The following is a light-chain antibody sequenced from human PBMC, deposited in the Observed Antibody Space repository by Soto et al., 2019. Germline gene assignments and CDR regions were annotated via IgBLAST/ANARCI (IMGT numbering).Light chain of an antibody. CDR2: DAS. Sequence: EIVLTQSPATLSLSPGERATLSCRASQSVSSYLSWYQQKPGQAPMLLIYDASNRATGIPARFSGSGSGTAFTLTISSLEPEDFAVYYCQQRSNWPPLFTFGPGTKVDIK. CDR1: QSVSSY. J-gene: IGKJ3*01. CDR3: QQRSNWPPLFT. V-gene: IGKV3-11*01.